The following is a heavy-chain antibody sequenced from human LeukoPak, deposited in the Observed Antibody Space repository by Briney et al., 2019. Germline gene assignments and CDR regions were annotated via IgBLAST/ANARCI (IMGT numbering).Heavy chain of an antibody. CDR2: IQQHGSET. CDR3: ATYSSSNGREFQY. Sequence: GGSLRLSCEASGFSFSNYWMSWVRHAPGKGLEWVANIQQHGSETYYVDSVKGRFTISRDNAKNSLYLQMNSLRAEDTAVYYCATYSSSNGREFQYWGQGTLVTVSS. V-gene: IGHV3-7*01. J-gene: IGHJ1*01. D-gene: IGHD2-2*01. CDR1: GFSFSNYW.